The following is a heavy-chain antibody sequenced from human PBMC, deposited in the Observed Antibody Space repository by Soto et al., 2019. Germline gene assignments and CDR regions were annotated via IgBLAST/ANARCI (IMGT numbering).Heavy chain of an antibody. J-gene: IGHJ4*02. CDR3: ARATGTLRSRNCDY. CDR1: GGSISTVGHD. CDR2: IYHTGST. D-gene: IGHD1-1*01. Sequence: SETLSLTCSVSGGSISTVGHDWTWIRQPPGKGLEWIGSIYHTGSTYYSKSLRSRLTMSVDTSKSQFSLRLSSVTAADTAVYYCARATGTLRSRNCDYWGQGSLVTVSS. V-gene: IGHV4-31*03.